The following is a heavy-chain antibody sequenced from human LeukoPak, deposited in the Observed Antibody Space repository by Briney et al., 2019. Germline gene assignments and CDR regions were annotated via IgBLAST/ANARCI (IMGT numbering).Heavy chain of an antibody. CDR1: GFVFSASY. Sequence: GGSLSLSCAASGFVFSASYMSWVRKAPGKGLEWVATIKPDGSEKYHVDSVSGRFTISRDNTNDSLFLQMNSLRVEDTAVYYCASIPPYYYYMDVWGKGTTVTVSS. V-gene: IGHV3-7*01. CDR3: ASIPPYYYYMDV. CDR2: IKPDGSEK. J-gene: IGHJ6*03.